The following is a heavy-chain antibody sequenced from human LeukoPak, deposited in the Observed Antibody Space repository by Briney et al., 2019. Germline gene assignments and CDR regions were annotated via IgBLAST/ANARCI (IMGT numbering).Heavy chain of an antibody. J-gene: IGHJ6*02. CDR3: ARDKSDGMDV. CDR2: ISSSSSYI. V-gene: IGHV3-21*01. CDR1: GFTFSSYS. Sequence: SGGSLRLSCAASGFTFSSYSMNRVRQAPGKGLEWVSSISSSSSYIYYADSVKGRFTISRDNAKNSLYLQMNSLRAEDTAVYYCARDKSDGMDVWGQGTTVTVSS.